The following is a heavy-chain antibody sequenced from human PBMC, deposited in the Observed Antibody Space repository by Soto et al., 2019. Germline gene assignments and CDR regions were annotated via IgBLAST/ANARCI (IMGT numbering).Heavy chain of an antibody. J-gene: IGHJ4*02. CDR3: ARGSNYYDRSGDHDHLQICDY. D-gene: IGHD3-22*01. CDR1: GGSFSGYY. V-gene: IGHV4-34*01. CDR2: INPSGST. Sequence: QVQLQQWGAGLLKPSETLSLTCAVYGGSFSGYYWSWIRQPPGKGLEWIGEINPSGSTNYNPSLKRRVTISVDRSNNRFSLVLSSVTASDSAVYYCARGSNYYDRSGDHDHLQICDYRGQGTLVIVSA.